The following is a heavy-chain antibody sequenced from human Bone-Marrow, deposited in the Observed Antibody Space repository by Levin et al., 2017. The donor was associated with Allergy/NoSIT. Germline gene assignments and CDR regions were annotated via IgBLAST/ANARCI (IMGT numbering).Heavy chain of an antibody. Sequence: SETLSLTCTVSGGSISTYYWSWIRQPPEKRLEWIGYIYYSGSTKYNPSLKSRVTLLVDTSKNLFSLKLSSVTAADSAVYFCARAIPSGGNSYYYYYMDVWGKGPRSPSP. J-gene: IGHJ6*03. CDR2: IYYSGST. D-gene: IGHD4-23*01. CDR1: GGSISTYY. V-gene: IGHV4-59*01. CDR3: ARAIPSGGNSYYYYYMDV.